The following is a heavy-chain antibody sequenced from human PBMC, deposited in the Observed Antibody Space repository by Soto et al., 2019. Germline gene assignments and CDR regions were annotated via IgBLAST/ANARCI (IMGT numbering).Heavy chain of an antibody. J-gene: IGHJ6*02. CDR2: MNPNSGNT. V-gene: IGHV1-8*01. D-gene: IGHD3-3*01. CDR1: GYTFTSYD. Sequence: GASVKVSCKASGYTFTSYDINWVRQATGQGLEWMGWMNPNSGNTGYAQKFQGRVTMTRNTSISTACMELSSLRSGDTAVYYCARGFRWDFRSGYLGRGMGVWGQGTTVTVYS. CDR3: ARGFRWDFRSGYLGRGMGV.